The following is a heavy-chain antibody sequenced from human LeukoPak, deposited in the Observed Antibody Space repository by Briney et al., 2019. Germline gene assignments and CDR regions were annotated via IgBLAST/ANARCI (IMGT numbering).Heavy chain of an antibody. V-gene: IGHV3-64D*06. CDR2: IGPNGAST. CDR1: GFTFSNHF. CDR3: VKDLTGTWSFDY. D-gene: IGHD3-9*01. J-gene: IGHJ4*02. Sequence: PGGSLRLSCPTSGFTFSNHFMHWVRQAPGKGLEYVSSIGPNGASTLYADSVKGRFTISRDNSKNALYLQLTSLRLEDTALYYCVKDLTGTWSFDYWGQGTLVTVSS.